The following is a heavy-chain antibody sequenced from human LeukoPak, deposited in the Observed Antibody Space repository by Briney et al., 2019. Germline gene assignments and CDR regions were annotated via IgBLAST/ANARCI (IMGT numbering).Heavy chain of an antibody. CDR1: GFTFSSYA. CDR2: IYSGGST. D-gene: IGHD3-10*01. J-gene: IGHJ4*02. V-gene: IGHV3-66*01. CDR3: ARGAYGSGSHDY. Sequence: GGSLRLSCAASGFTFSSYAMSWVRQAPGKGLEWVSVIYSGGSTYYADSVKGRFTISRDNSKNTLYLQMNSLRAEDTAVYYCARGAYGSGSHDYWGQGTLVTVSS.